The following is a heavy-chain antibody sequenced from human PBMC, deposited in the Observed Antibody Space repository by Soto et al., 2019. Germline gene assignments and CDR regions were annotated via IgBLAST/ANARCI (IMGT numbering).Heavy chain of an antibody. CDR2: IWYDGSNK. Sequence: PGGSLRLSCAASGFTFSSYGMHWVRQAPGKGLEWVAVIWYDGSNKYYADSVKGRFTISRDNSKNTLYLQMNSLRAEDTAVYYCARDPNPPSAPYKVGYYGMDVWGQGTTVTVSS. D-gene: IGHD1-1*01. CDR1: GFTFSSYG. CDR3: ARDPNPPSAPYKVGYYGMDV. V-gene: IGHV3-33*01. J-gene: IGHJ6*02.